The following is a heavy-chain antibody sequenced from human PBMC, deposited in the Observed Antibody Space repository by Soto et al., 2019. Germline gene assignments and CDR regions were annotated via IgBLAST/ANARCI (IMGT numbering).Heavy chain of an antibody. CDR1: GFTFTSSA. CDR2: IVVGSGNT. Sequence: SVKVSCKASGFTFTSSAVQWVRQARGQRLEWIGWIVVGSGNTNYAQKFQERVTITRDMSTSTAYMELSSLRSEDTAVYYCAAARYSSGWYEPFDPWGQGTLVTVSS. CDR3: AAARYSSGWYEPFDP. V-gene: IGHV1-58*01. J-gene: IGHJ5*02. D-gene: IGHD6-19*01.